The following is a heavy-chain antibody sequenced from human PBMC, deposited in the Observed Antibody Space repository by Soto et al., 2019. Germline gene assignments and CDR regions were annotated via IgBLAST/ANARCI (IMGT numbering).Heavy chain of an antibody. Sequence: PSETLSLTCAVYGGSFSGYYWSWIRQPPGKGLEWIGEINHSGSTNYNPSLKSRVTISVDTSKNQFSLKLSSVTAADTAVYYCARAFCSANTCYSFDYWGQGTLVTVSS. CDR2: INHSGST. J-gene: IGHJ4*02. CDR1: GGSFSGYY. V-gene: IGHV4-34*01. CDR3: ARAFCSANTCYSFDY. D-gene: IGHD2-15*01.